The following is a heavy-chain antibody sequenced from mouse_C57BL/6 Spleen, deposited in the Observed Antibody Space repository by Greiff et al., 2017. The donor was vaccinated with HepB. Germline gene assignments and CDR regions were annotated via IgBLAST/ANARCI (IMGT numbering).Heavy chain of an antibody. CDR2: ISSGSSTI. J-gene: IGHJ1*03. CDR3: ARNGYYGYFDV. V-gene: IGHV5-17*01. CDR1: GFTFSDYG. D-gene: IGHD1-1*01. Sequence: EVQLVESGGGLVKPGGSLKLSCAASGFTFSDYGMHWVRQAPEKGLEWVAYISSGSSTIYYADTVKGRFTISRDNAKNTLFLQMTSLRSADTAMYYCARNGYYGYFDVWGTGTTVTVSS.